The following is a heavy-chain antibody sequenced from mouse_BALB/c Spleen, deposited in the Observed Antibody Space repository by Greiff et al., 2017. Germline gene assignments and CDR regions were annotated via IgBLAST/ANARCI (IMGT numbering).Heavy chain of an antibody. Sequence: EVKVVESGGGLVQPGGSLKLSCAASGFTFSSYGMSWVRQTPDKRLEWVATISSGGSYTYYPDSVKGRFTISRDNAKNTLYLQMSSLKSEDTAMYYCARHVDWDYFDYWGQGTTLTVSS. CDR3: ARHVDWDYFDY. D-gene: IGHD4-1*01. J-gene: IGHJ2*01. CDR1: GFTFSSYG. V-gene: IGHV5-6*03. CDR2: ISSGGSYT.